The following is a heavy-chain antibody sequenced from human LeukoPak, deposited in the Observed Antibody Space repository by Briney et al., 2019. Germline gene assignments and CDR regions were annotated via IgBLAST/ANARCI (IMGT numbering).Heavy chain of an antibody. Sequence: GGSLRLSCAASGFTFSSYAMSWVRQAPGKGLEWVSSISSSSSYIYYADSVKGRFTISRDNAKNSLYLQMNSLRAEDTAVYYCASVQWLVGTWGAFDIWGQGTMVTVSS. V-gene: IGHV3-21*01. D-gene: IGHD6-19*01. CDR1: GFTFSSYA. J-gene: IGHJ3*02. CDR2: ISSSSSYI. CDR3: ASVQWLVGTWGAFDI.